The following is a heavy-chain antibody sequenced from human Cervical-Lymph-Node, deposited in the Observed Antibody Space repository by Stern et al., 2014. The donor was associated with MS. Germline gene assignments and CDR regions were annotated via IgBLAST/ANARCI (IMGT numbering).Heavy chain of an antibody. D-gene: IGHD5-24*01. Sequence: QVQLVQSGAEVKKPGASVKVSCKASGYTFTSLGISWVRQAPGQGLEWMGWISAYNGNQRYATRLQGRVTLTTDTSTSTAYMELRSLTSDDTAVYYCASGSLDGFDPWGQGTRVTVSS. J-gene: IGHJ5*02. CDR1: GYTFTSLG. CDR3: ASGSLDGFDP. V-gene: IGHV1-18*01. CDR2: ISAYNGNQ.